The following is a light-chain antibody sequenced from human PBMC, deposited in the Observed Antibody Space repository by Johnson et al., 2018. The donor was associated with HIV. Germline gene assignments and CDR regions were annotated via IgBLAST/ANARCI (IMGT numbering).Light chain of an antibody. Sequence: QSVLTQPPSVSAAPGQKVTVSCSGSSSNIGNNFVSWYQQVPGTAPKLLIYDTDKRPSGIPDRFSGSKSGTSATLGISGLQTGAEADYYCGTWDTRLSVLYVFGIGTKVTVL. J-gene: IGLJ1*01. V-gene: IGLV1-51*01. CDR2: DTD. CDR1: SSNIGNNF. CDR3: GTWDTRLSVLYV.